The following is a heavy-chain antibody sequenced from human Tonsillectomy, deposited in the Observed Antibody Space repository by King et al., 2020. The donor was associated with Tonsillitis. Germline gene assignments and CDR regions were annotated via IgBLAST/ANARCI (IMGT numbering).Heavy chain of an antibody. J-gene: IGHJ4*02. CDR3: AKDLGSGWSYFDS. CDR2: ISSDGASK. Sequence: VQLVESGGGVVQPGTSLRLSCAASEITFSRYGFHWVRQTPGKGLEWVAVISSDGASKYYADSVKGRFTISRDNSKGQLYLQMISLRPEDTATYYCAKDLGSGWSYFDSWGQGTLVTVSS. D-gene: IGHD6-19*01. V-gene: IGHV3-30*18. CDR1: EITFSRYG.